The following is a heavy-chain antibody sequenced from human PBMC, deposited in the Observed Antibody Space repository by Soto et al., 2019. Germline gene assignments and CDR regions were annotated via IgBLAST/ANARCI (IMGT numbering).Heavy chain of an antibody. V-gene: IGHV3-15*01. J-gene: IGHJ6*02. D-gene: IGHD6-19*01. CDR1: GFTFSNAW. CDR2: IKSKTDGGTT. CDR3: TTEGYCSVYYFPYCMVV. Sequence: PGGSLRLSCAASGFTFSNAWMSWVRQAPGKGLEWVGRIKSKTDGGTTDYAAPVKGRFTISRDDSKNTLYLQMNSLKTEDTAVYYCTTEGYCSVYYFPYCMVVSGQATTLTVSS.